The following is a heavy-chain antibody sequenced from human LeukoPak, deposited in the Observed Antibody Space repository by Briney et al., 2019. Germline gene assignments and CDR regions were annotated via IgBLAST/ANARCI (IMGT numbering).Heavy chain of an antibody. CDR1: GFTFSSYG. V-gene: IGHV3-30*02. J-gene: IGHJ3*01. CDR3: ARLRNVGGNPHPFNV. CDR2: IRYDGSNK. D-gene: IGHD4-23*01. Sequence: GGSLRLSCAASGFTFSSYGMHWVRQAPGKGLEWVAFIRYDGSNKYYADSVKGRFTISRDNAKKSLYLQMNSLRAEDTAVYYCARLRNVGGNPHPFNVWGQGTTVTVSS.